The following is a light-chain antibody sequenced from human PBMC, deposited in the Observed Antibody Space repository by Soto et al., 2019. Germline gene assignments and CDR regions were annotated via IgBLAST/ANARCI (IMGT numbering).Light chain of an antibody. J-gene: IGKJ5*01. CDR1: RTVIRN. CDR2: GAS. V-gene: IGKV3-15*01. CDR3: QQYYDWPIT. Sequence: EIVFTQSPDTLSLAPGEIVTLSCRASRTVIRNYLAWHQQKPGQTPRLLVYGASSRATGFPARFSGSGSGTEFTLTISSLQSEDFEVYYCQQYYDWPITFGQGTRLEIK.